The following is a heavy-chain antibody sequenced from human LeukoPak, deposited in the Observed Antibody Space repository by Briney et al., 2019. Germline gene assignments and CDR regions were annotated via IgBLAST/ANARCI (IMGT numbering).Heavy chain of an antibody. Sequence: GSLRLSCAASGFTFSNYGMSWVRQPPGKGLEWIGEINHSGSTNYNPSLKSRVTISVDTSKNRFSLKLSSVTAADTAVYYCARARRGVVATIRERLDPWGQGTLVTVSS. CDR1: GFTFSNYG. V-gene: IGHV4-34*01. D-gene: IGHD5-12*01. CDR3: ARARRGVVATIRERLDP. CDR2: INHSGST. J-gene: IGHJ5*02.